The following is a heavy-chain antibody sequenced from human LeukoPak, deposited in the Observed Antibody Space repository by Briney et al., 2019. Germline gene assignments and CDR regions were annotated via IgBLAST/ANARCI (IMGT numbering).Heavy chain of an antibody. CDR3: AKTIVAVTATAAPFNAFEP. CDR2: IRYDGTNK. V-gene: IGHV3-30*02. J-gene: IGHJ3*01. CDR1: GFSISSYG. D-gene: IGHD2-21*02. Sequence: GGSLRHSRAASGFSISSYGIHWVRQAPGKGLEWVSFIRYDGTNKYYVDSVKGRFTISRDNSKNTLYLHMNSLRAEDTAVYFCAKTIVAVTATAAPFNAFEPGGQGQWSPSLQ.